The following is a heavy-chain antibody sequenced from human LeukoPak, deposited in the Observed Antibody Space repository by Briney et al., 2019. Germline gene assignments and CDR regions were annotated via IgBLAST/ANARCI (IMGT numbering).Heavy chain of an antibody. CDR1: GFTVSSNY. Sequence: PGRSLRLSCAASGFTVSSNYMSWVRQAPGKGLEWVSVIYSGGSTYYADSVKGRFTISRDNSKNTLYLQMNSLRAEDTAVYYCARDLGSSPRGYWGQGTLVTVSS. D-gene: IGHD6-19*01. CDR2: IYSGGST. V-gene: IGHV3-53*01. CDR3: ARDLGSSPRGY. J-gene: IGHJ4*02.